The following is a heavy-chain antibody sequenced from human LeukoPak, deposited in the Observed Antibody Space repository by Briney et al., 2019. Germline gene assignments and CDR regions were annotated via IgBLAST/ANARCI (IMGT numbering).Heavy chain of an antibody. D-gene: IGHD3-10*01. CDR3: ARDSGTTGEVKFDP. V-gene: IGHV4-59*12. CDR1: GDSISSYY. CDR2: VFYTGTT. Sequence: SETLSLTCTVSGDSISSYYWSWIRQPPGKGLEWIGYVFYTGTTNYNPALQSRLSISIDTSKNQFSLKLMSVTAADTAVYYCARDSGTTGEVKFDPWGQGTLVTVSS. J-gene: IGHJ5*02.